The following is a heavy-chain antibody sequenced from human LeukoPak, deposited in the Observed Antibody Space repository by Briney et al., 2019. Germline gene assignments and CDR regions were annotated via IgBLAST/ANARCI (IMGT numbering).Heavy chain of an antibody. V-gene: IGHV4-4*02. Sequence: SETLSLTCCVSGGPISNTNWWSWVRQPPGQGLEWIGEISLSGLTNYNPSLKSRVTVSLDKSKNHLSLNLTSVTAADTAVYYCSRENGAFSPFGYWGQGTLVTVPS. CDR1: GGPISNTNW. J-gene: IGHJ4*02. CDR3: SRENGAFSPFGY. D-gene: IGHD2-8*01. CDR2: ISLSGLT.